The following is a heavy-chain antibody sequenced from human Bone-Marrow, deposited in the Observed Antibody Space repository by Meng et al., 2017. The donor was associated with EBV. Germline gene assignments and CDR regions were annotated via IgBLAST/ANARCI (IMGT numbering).Heavy chain of an antibody. D-gene: IGHD3-10*01. Sequence: GRLQEAGAEVKEPGASGKVPCRTSGGTFRSDAVSWVRQAPGQGLEWMGGLIPMSGAPHYAQKFQDRVTIIADESTSTHSMELNNLRFEDTAMYYCASESGRGFTPDYWGQGTLVTVSS. CDR3: ASESGRGFTPDY. V-gene: IGHV1-69*01. CDR1: GGTFRSDA. J-gene: IGHJ4*02. CDR2: LIPMSGAP.